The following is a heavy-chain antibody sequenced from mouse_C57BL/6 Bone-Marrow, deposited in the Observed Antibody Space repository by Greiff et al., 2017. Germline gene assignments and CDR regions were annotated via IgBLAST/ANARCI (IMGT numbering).Heavy chain of an antibody. Sequence: EVQGVESGGGLVKPGGSLKLSCAASGFTFSDYGMHWVRQAPEKGLEWVAYISRGSSTIYYADTVKGRFTISRDNAKNTVFLQMTSLRSEDTAMYYCAREDYYGSSFFDYWGQGTTLTVSS. V-gene: IGHV5-17*01. CDR3: AREDYYGSSFFDY. CDR1: GFTFSDYG. D-gene: IGHD1-1*01. CDR2: ISRGSSTI. J-gene: IGHJ2*01.